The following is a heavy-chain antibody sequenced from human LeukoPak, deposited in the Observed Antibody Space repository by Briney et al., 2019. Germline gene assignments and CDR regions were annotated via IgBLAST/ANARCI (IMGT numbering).Heavy chain of an antibody. CDR3: ASVTGQRGSGSYYNY. V-gene: IGHV3-64*01. Sequence: GGSLRLSCAASGFTFSSYAMPWVRQAPGEGLEYVSAISSNGGSTYYANSVKGRFTISRDNSKNTLYLQMGSLRAEDMAVYYCASVTGQRGSGSYYNYWGQGTLVTVSS. J-gene: IGHJ4*02. CDR1: GFTFSSYA. CDR2: ISSNGGST. D-gene: IGHD3-10*01.